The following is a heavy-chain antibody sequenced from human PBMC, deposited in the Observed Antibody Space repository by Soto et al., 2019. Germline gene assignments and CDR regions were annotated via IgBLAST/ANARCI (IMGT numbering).Heavy chain of an antibody. CDR1: GLSISSSY. D-gene: IGHD3-22*01. V-gene: IGHV4-59*01. J-gene: IGHJ3*02. CDR2: VYYSGST. Sequence: ETLSLTCGRSGLSISSSYRNSIRQSRVKGLEWIGYVYYSGSTNYNPSLKSRVTMSVDTSKNQFSLKLSSVTAADTAVYYCARGYYDSRGQSNTFDIWGQGKMVTVSS. CDR3: ARGYYDSRGQSNTFDI.